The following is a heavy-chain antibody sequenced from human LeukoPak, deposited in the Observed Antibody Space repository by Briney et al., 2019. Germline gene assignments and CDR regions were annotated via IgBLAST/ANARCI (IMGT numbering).Heavy chain of an antibody. CDR2: IYYSGST. CDR3: ARHLNYYDSGSYSDY. CDR1: GGSISSYY. J-gene: IGHJ4*02. D-gene: IGHD3-10*01. Sequence: SETLSLTCTVSGGSISSYYWSWIRQPPGKGLEWIGYIYYSGSTNYNPSLKSRVTISVDTSKNQFSLKLSSVTAADTAVYYCARHLNYYDSGSYSDYWGQGTLVTVSS. V-gene: IGHV4-59*08.